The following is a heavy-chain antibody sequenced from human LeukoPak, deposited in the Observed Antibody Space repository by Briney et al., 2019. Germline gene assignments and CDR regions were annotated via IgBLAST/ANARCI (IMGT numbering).Heavy chain of an antibody. CDR2: ISSYGGST. CDR3: VKDLYSYSFDY. J-gene: IGHJ4*02. Sequence: GGSQRVSCSASGFTFRNYGMHWVRQAPGKGLEYVSTISSYGGSTHYRDSMKGRFTISRDNSKNTLYLQMSSLRAEDTAVYYCVKDLYSYSFDYWGQGTLLSVFS. CDR1: GFTFRNYG. D-gene: IGHD2-8*01. V-gene: IGHV3-64D*09.